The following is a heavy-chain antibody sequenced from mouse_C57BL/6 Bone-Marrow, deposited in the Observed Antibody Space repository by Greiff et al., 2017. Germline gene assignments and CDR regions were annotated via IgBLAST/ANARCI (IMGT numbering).Heavy chain of an antibody. Sequence: EVMLVESGGGLVQPGESLKLSCESNEYEFPSHDMSWVRKTPEKRLELVAAINSDGGSTYYPDTMERRFIISRDNTKKTLYLQLSSLRSEDTALYYCAGNEDFCWYFDVWGTGTTVTVSS. J-gene: IGHJ1*03. CDR3: AGNEDFCWYFDV. CDR1: EYEFPSHD. V-gene: IGHV5-2*01. CDR2: INSDGGST.